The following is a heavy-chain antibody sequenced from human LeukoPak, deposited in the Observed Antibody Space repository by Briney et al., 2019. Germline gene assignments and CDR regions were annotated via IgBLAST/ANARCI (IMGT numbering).Heavy chain of an antibody. D-gene: IGHD3-10*01. Sequence: HAGGSLRLSCAASGFTFSSYGMHWVRQAPGKGLEWVAFIRYDESNKYYADPVKGRFTISRDNSKNTLYLQMNSLRAEDTAVYYCAKDGRRGVYWGQGTLVTVSS. CDR2: IRYDESNK. CDR1: GFTFSSYG. V-gene: IGHV3-30*02. CDR3: AKDGRRGVY. J-gene: IGHJ4*02.